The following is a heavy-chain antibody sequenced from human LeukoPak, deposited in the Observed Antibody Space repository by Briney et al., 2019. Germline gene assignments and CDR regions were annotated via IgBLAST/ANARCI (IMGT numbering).Heavy chain of an antibody. Sequence: GGSLRLSCAASGFTFSSYAMSWVRQAPGKGLEWVSDINGSGGSTYYADSVKGRFTISRDNSKNTLYLQMNGLRVEDTAVYYCVCLGLGGLSLDWGQGTLVTVSS. CDR3: VCLGLGGLSLD. CDR1: GFTFSSYA. V-gene: IGHV3-23*01. CDR2: INGSGGST. J-gene: IGHJ4*02. D-gene: IGHD3-16*01.